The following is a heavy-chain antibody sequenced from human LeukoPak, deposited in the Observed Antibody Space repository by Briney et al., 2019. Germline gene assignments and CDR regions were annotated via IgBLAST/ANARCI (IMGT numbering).Heavy chain of an antibody. V-gene: IGHV3-23*01. CDR3: ANPVSNYYDSSGYYWDWFDP. CDR1: GFTFSSYA. CDR2: ISGSGGST. J-gene: IGHJ5*02. D-gene: IGHD3-22*01. Sequence: PGGSLRLSCAASGFTFSSYAMSWVRQAPGKGLEWVSAISGSGGSTYYADSVKGRFTISRDNSKNTLYLQMNSLRAEDTAVYYCANPVSNYYDSSGYYWDWFDPWGQGTLVTVSS.